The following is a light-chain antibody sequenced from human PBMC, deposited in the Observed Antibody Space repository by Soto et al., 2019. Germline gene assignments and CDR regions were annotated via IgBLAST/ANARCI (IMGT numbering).Light chain of an antibody. Sequence: QSALTQPPSASGSPGQSVTISCTGTKNDIGVYDFVSWYQHHPGKAPRLIIYEVVQRPSGVPDRFSGSKSGNTASLTVSGLQAADEADYYCNSYRSSIIPVVFGGGTKLTVL. V-gene: IGLV2-8*01. J-gene: IGLJ2*01. CDR1: KNDIGVYDF. CDR2: EVV. CDR3: NSYRSSIIPVV.